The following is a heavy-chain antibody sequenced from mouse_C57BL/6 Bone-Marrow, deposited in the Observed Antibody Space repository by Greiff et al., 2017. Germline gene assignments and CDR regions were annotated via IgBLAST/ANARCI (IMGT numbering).Heavy chain of an antibody. J-gene: IGHJ3*01. CDR3: ARSSDDYDVWFAD. V-gene: IGHV1-76*01. Sequence: VQLQQSGAELVRPGASVKLSCKASGYTFTDYYINWVKQRPGQGLEWIARIYPGSGNTYYNEKFKGKATLTAEKSSSTAYMQLSSLTSEDSAVYFCARSSDDYDVWFADWGQGTLVTVSA. D-gene: IGHD2-4*01. CDR1: GYTFTDYY. CDR2: IYPGSGNT.